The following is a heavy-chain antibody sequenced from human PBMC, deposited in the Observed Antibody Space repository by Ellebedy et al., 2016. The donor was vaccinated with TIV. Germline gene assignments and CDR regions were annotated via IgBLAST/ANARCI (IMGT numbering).Heavy chain of an antibody. CDR1: GYTFSSYF. Sequence: AASVKVSCKASGYTFSSYFMHWVRQAPGQGLEWMGIINPSVGSTTYAQNLQGRFTMTRDTSMTTVYMELSSLRSEDTAVYYCARARSSGWLHTPDYWGQGTLVIVSS. D-gene: IGHD6-19*01. J-gene: IGHJ4*02. CDR2: INPSVGST. V-gene: IGHV1-46*04. CDR3: ARARSSGWLHTPDY.